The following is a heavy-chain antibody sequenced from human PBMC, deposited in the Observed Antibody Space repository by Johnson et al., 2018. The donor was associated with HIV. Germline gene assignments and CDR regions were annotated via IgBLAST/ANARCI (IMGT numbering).Heavy chain of an antibody. CDR2: IYSGGST. CDR3: ARDSVILVDGAFDI. Sequence: EVQLVESGGGLVKPGGSLKVSCAASGFTVSSNYMSWVRQAPGKGLEWVSVIYSGGSTYYADSVKGRFTISRDNSKNTLYLQMNSLRAEDTAVYYCARDSVILVDGAFDIWAEGTLVTVSS. J-gene: IGHJ3*02. CDR1: GFTVSSNY. D-gene: IGHD2-15*01. V-gene: IGHV3-66*01.